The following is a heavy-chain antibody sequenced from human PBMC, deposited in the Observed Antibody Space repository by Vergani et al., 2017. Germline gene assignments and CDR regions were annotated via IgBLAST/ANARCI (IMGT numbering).Heavy chain of an antibody. Sequence: DVHLAESGGGFFQPGGSLRLSCSASGFSFNSYWMHWVRQVPGKGLLWVSRIKSDGSITAYADSVKGRFTISRDNAQNTLYLQMNSLRVEDTGVYYCARDRVVGATSHWYFDLWGRGTLVTVSS. CDR1: GFSFNSYW. CDR3: ARDRVVGATSHWYFDL. V-gene: IGHV3-74*03. CDR2: IKSDGSIT. J-gene: IGHJ2*01. D-gene: IGHD1-26*01.